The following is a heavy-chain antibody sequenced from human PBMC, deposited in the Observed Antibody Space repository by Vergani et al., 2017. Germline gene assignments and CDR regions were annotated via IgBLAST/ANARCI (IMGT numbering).Heavy chain of an antibody. CDR3: ARDEQVGRLRPVVDY. J-gene: IGHJ4*02. CDR2: INPSGGST. CDR1: GYTFTSYY. Sequence: QVQLVQSGAEVKKPGASVKVSCKASGYTFTSYYMHWVRQAPGQGLEWMGIINPSGGSTSYAQKFQGRVTMTRDTSTSTVYMELSSLRSEDTAVYYCARDEQVGRLRPVVDYWGQGTLVTVSS. V-gene: IGHV1-46*03. D-gene: IGHD6-25*01.